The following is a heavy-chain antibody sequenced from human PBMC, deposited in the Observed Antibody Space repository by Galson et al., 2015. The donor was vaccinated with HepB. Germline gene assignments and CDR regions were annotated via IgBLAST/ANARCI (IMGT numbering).Heavy chain of an antibody. Sequence: SVKVSCKASGDPFSDYTIGWVRQAPGQGLEWMGGIIPIFGTTNYAQKFQGRVTITADESTRTAYMELTSLTSEDTAMYYCARVGYYDSGHEDNWGQGTLVTVPS. D-gene: IGHD3-10*01. CDR2: IIPIFGTT. J-gene: IGHJ4*02. CDR1: GDPFSDYT. V-gene: IGHV1-69*13. CDR3: ARVGYYDSGHEDN.